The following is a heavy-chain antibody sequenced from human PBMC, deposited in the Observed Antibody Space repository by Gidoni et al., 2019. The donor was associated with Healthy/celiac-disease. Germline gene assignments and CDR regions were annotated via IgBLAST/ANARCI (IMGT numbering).Heavy chain of an antibody. CDR1: GGSISSSSYY. CDR3: ARHRWLVATTYYFDY. CDR2: IHYSGRT. Sequence: QLQLQESGPGLVKPSETLSLTCPVPGGSISSSSYYRGWLRQPPGKGLEWMGSIHYSGRTYYNPSLKSRVTISVDTSKNQFSRKLSSVTAADTAVYYCARHRWLVATTYYFDYWGQGTLVTVSS. J-gene: IGHJ4*02. D-gene: IGHD5-12*01. V-gene: IGHV4-39*01.